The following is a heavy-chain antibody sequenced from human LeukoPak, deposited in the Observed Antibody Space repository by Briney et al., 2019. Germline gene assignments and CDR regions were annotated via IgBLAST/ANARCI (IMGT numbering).Heavy chain of an antibody. D-gene: IGHD2-2*01. J-gene: IGHJ3*02. CDR2: IRSQAYGGTI. V-gene: IGHV3-49*04. CDR3: ARGGDFGVPAPLGIDAFDI. CDR1: GFTFGDYA. Sequence: PGGSLRLSCTTSGFTFGDYALAWVRQAPGKGLEWLGFIRSQAYGGTIEYAASVKGRFSISRDNSKSIADLQINSLKTEDTAVYYCARGGDFGVPAPLGIDAFDIWGQGTMVTVSS.